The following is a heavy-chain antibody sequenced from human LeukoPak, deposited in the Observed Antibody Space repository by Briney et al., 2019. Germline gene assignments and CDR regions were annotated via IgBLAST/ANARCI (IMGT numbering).Heavy chain of an antibody. CDR2: IYYSGST. V-gene: IGHV4-31*03. D-gene: IGHD4-17*01. Sequence: SQTLSLTCTVSGDSFSSGAYYWTWIRQHPGKGLEWIGFIYYSGSTYYNPSLKSRVTISVDTSKNQFSLKLSSVTAADTAVYYCARDSHRTTVTFDYWGQGTLVTVSS. J-gene: IGHJ4*02. CDR1: GDSFSSGAYY. CDR3: ARDSHRTTVTFDY.